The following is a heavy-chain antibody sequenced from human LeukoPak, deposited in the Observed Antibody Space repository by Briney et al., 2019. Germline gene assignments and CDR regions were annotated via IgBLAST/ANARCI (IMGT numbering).Heavy chain of an antibody. CDR2: IKPDGSET. V-gene: IGHV3-7*01. J-gene: IGHJ4*02. CDR3: APQGG. D-gene: IGHD3-16*01. CDR1: GFSISSYW. Sequence: GGSLRLSCAASGFSISSYWMSWDRQAPGKGLEWVANIKPDGSETYYVDSVNGRFTISRDNAKNSVYLQMNSLRVEDTAVYFCAPQGGWGQGTLVIVSS.